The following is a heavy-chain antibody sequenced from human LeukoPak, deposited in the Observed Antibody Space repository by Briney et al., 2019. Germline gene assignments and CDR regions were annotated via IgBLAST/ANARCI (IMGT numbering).Heavy chain of an antibody. V-gene: IGHV3-73*01. CDR1: GFTFSGSA. J-gene: IGHJ4*02. CDR2: IRSKANSYAT. D-gene: IGHD5-18*01. Sequence: PGGSLRLSCASSGFTFSGSAMRWVREASEKGLEWVGRIRSKANSYATAYAASVKGRFTISRDDSKNTAYLQMNSLKTEDTAVYYCTRLSSGYSYGQRDYWGQGTLVTVSS. CDR3: TRLSSGYSYGQRDY.